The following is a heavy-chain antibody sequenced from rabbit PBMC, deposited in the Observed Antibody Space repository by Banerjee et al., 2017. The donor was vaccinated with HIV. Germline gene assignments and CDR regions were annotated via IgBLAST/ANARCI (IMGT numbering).Heavy chain of an antibody. D-gene: IGHD6-1*01. J-gene: IGHJ4*01. CDR2: IYTGSGST. V-gene: IGHV1S40*01. CDR3: ARSETITGAYDL. CDR1: GFDLSSYYD. Sequence: QSLEESGGDLVKPEGSLTLTCKASGFDLSSYYDMCWVRQAPGKGLEWIACIYTGSGSTSYASWAKGRFTISKTSSTTVTLQMTSLTAADTATYFCARSETITGAYDLWGPGTLVTVS.